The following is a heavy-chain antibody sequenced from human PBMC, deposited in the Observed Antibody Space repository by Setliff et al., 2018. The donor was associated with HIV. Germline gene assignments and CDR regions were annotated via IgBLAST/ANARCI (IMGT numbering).Heavy chain of an antibody. V-gene: IGHV3-64*01. J-gene: IGHJ4*02. CDR1: GFTFSSYA. CDR2: ISSNGGST. D-gene: IGHD5-18*01. CDR3: AKGSLPSGYSYGFFDY. Sequence: GGSLRLSCAASGFTFSSYAMHWVRQAPGKGLEYVSAISSNGGSTYYANSVKGRFTISRDNSKNALYLQMGSLRAEDTAVYYCAKGSLPSGYSYGFFDYWGQGTLVTVSS.